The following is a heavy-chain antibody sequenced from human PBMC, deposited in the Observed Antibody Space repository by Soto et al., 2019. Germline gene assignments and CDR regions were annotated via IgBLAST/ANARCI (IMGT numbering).Heavy chain of an antibody. V-gene: IGHV4-31*03. D-gene: IGHD2-21*01. CDR1: GASISSGGYY. J-gene: IGHJ4*02. CDR3: ASLAYCGGDCWAYFDF. Sequence: TSETLSLTCTVSGASISSGGYYWSWIRQHPGKGLEWIGYIYNSGATYYNPSLRSRVSISVDTSKKQLSLKLTSVTAADTALYYCASLAYCGGDCWAYFDFWGQGTLVTVSS. CDR2: IYNSGAT.